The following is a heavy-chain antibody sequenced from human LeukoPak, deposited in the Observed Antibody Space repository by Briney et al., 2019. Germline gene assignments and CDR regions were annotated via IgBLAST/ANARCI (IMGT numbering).Heavy chain of an antibody. CDR3: ARGPLRCDWENPTNKLFYTGFDY. CDR2: LNHSGST. J-gene: IGHJ4*02. CDR1: GGPLNHLY. V-gene: IGHV4-34*01. Sequence: SETLSLLRAVYGGPLNHLYWSWIPQPPRKGLEWIGQLNHSGSTDYKPSLKSRVTISIDTSKTQFSLRLNPVTAADTAVYYCARGPLRCDWENPTNKLFYTGFDYWGQGDLVTVSS. D-gene: IGHD3-3*01.